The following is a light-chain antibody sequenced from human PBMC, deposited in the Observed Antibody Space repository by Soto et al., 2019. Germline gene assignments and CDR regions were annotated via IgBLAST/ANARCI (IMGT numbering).Light chain of an antibody. Sequence: QSALTQPASVSGFLGQSITMSCTGSSSDVGTFNLVSWFQQHPGKAPKLLIFEGTKRPSGVSDRFSGSKSGNTASLTISGLQPEVEADYHCCSYAGTRTSWVFGTGTKLTVL. CDR3: CSYAGTRTSWV. CDR2: EGT. CDR1: SSDVGTFNL. V-gene: IGLV2-23*01. J-gene: IGLJ1*01.